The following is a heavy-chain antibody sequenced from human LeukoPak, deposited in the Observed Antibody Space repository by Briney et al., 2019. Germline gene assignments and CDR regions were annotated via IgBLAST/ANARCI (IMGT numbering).Heavy chain of an antibody. Sequence: WASVKVSCKTSGYPFIGYYMHWVRQAPGQGLEWMGWSNPNSGGTNYVQKFQGRVTMTRDTSISTAYMELYRLRSDDTAVYYCARQLDTGRPLDYWGQGTLVTVSS. V-gene: IGHV1-2*02. J-gene: IGHJ4*02. CDR2: SNPNSGGT. CDR1: GYPFIGYY. CDR3: ARQLDTGRPLDY. D-gene: IGHD5-18*01.